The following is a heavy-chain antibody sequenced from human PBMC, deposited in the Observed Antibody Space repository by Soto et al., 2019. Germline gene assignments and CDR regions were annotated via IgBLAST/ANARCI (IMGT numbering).Heavy chain of an antibody. Sequence: PSETLSLACPVHGGSSSSSSYCWGWIRQPPGKGLEWIASFFIGGNTYYNPSLKSRVTISVDPSKNPFSLKLSSVSAADTVVYYFARDRSPRNASGIPGTGPMVTLS. V-gene: IGHV4-39*07. D-gene: IGHD2-15*01. CDR2: FFIGGNT. J-gene: IGHJ3*02. CDR1: GGSSSSSSYC. CDR3: ARDRSPRNASGI.